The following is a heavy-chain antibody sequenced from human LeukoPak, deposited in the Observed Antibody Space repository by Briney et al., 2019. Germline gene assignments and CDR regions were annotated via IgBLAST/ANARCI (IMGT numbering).Heavy chain of an antibody. CDR1: GFTFSSYA. D-gene: IGHD3-10*01. CDR2: ISYDGSNK. CDR3: AKDTGRYYFDY. Sequence: PGRSLRLSCAASGFTFSSYAMHWVRQAPGKGLEWVAVISYDGSNKYYADSVKGRFTISRDNSKNTLYLQMNSLRAEDTAVYYCAKDTGRYYFDYWGQGTLVTVSS. J-gene: IGHJ4*02. V-gene: IGHV3-30*04.